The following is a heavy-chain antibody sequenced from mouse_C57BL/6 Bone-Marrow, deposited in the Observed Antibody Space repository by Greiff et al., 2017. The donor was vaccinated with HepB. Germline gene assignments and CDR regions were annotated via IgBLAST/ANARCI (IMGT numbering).Heavy chain of an antibody. CDR2: IYPGDGDT. D-gene: IGHD1-1*01. CDR3: ARYYTRDYFDY. Sequence: QVQLKESGPELVKPGASVKISCKASGYAFSSSWMNWVKQRPGKGLEWIGRIYPGDGDTNYNGKFKGKATLTADKSSSTAYMQLSSLTSEDSAVYFCARYYTRDYFDYWGQGTTLTVSS. J-gene: IGHJ2*01. V-gene: IGHV1-82*01. CDR1: GYAFSSSW.